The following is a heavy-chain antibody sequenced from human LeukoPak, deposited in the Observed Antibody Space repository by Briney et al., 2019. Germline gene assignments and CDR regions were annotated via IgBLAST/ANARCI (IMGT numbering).Heavy chain of an antibody. CDR3: ARVFYSGYFRWFDP. CDR1: GFTVSTNY. Sequence: GGSLRLSCAASGFTVSTNYVSWVRQAPGKGLEWVSVIYRSGSTYYADSVKGRFTNSRDNSKNTLYLQMNRLRAEDTAVYYCARVFYSGYFRWFDPWGQGTLVTVSS. CDR2: IYRSGST. V-gene: IGHV3-53*01. D-gene: IGHD5-12*01. J-gene: IGHJ5*02.